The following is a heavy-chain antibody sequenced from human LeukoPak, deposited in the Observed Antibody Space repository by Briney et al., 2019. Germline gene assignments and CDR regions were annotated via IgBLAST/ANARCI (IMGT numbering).Heavy chain of an antibody. Sequence: PGGSLRLSCAASGFTFSSYAMSWVRQAPGKGLEWVSAISGSGGSTYYADSVKGRFTISRDNSKNTLYLQMNSLRAEDTAVYYCAKEGTTMVRGVNPRYNWFDPWGQGTLVTVSS. V-gene: IGHV3-23*01. J-gene: IGHJ5*02. D-gene: IGHD3-10*01. CDR1: GFTFSSYA. CDR3: AKEGTTMVRGVNPRYNWFDP. CDR2: ISGSGGST.